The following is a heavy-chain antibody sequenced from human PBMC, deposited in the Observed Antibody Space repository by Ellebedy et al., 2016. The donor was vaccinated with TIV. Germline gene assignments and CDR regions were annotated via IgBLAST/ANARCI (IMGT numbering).Heavy chain of an antibody. J-gene: IGHJ3*01. CDR1: GFSFSSYW. D-gene: IGHD4-17*01. CDR2: IRQDGGEK. CDR3: ATDGSFGDYLSPTHAFVF. V-gene: IGHV3-7*01. Sequence: GESLKISCGASGFSFSSYWMTWVRQAPGKGLEWVANIRQDGGEKFYVDSVKGRFTISRDNAKNSLYLQMNSLRAEDTAIYYCATDGSFGDYLSPTHAFVFWGQGTMVSVAS.